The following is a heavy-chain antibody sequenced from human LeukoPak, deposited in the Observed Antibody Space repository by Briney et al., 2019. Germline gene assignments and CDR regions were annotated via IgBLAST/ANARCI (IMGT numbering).Heavy chain of an antibody. CDR1: GGSISSGGYS. CDR2: IYHSGST. Sequence: SETLSLTCAVSGGSISSGGYSWSWIRQPPGKGLEWIGYIYHSGSTYYNPSLKSRVTISVDRSKNQFSLKLSSVTAADTAVYYCASGGDYGDYSFDYWGQGTPVTVSS. CDR3: ASGGDYGDYSFDY. D-gene: IGHD4-17*01. J-gene: IGHJ4*02. V-gene: IGHV4-30-2*01.